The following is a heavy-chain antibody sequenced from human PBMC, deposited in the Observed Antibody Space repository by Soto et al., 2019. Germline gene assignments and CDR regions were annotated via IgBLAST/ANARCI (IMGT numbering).Heavy chain of an antibody. CDR1: GFSVSSKY. V-gene: IGHV3-66*01. Sequence: EVQLVESGGDLVQPGGSLRLSCAASGFSVSSKYMSWVSQAPGKGLEWVSLIQSGGTTYYAGSVTGRFTISRDYSENTLLLQRNSMRVEDTAVYYCTRDDVHFNGDRYYGVPMDVWGKGTTVTVSA. J-gene: IGHJ6*04. CDR3: TRDDVHFNGDRYYGVPMDV. D-gene: IGHD2-8*01. CDR2: IQSGGTT.